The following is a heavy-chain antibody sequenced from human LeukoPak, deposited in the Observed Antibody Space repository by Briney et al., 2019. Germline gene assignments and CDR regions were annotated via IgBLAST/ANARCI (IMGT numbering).Heavy chain of an antibody. CDR2: INPNSGGT. Sequence: ASVKVSCKASGYTFTGYYMHWVRQAPGQGLEWMGWINPNSGGTNYVQKFQGRVTMTRDTSISTAYMELSRLRSDDTAVYYCARDPEYYDFWSGYYPGNWFDPWGQGTLVTVSS. J-gene: IGHJ5*02. D-gene: IGHD3-3*01. CDR3: ARDPEYYDFWSGYYPGNWFDP. CDR1: GYTFTGYY. V-gene: IGHV1-2*02.